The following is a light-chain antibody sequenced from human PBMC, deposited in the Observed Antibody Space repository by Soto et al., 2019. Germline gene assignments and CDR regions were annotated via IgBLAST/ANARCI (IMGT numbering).Light chain of an antibody. J-gene: IGKJ1*01. Sequence: DIGMTQSPLSLPVTPGEPASISCRSSQSLQHRNGYNYLDWYVQKPGQSPQLLIYLGSTRASGVPDRFSGSGSGRVFTLKISRVESEDVGIYYCLQALQTPWTFGQGTKVEIK. CDR2: LGS. CDR1: QSLQHRNGYNY. CDR3: LQALQTPWT. V-gene: IGKV2-28*01.